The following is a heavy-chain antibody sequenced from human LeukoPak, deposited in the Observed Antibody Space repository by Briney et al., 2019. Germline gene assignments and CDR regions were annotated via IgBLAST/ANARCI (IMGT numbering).Heavy chain of an antibody. CDR3: ARDGHYYDSSGYYNYGMDV. Sequence: GSLRLSCAASGFTFSSYGMHWVRQAPGKGLEWVAVIWYDGSNKYYADSVKGRFTISRDNSKNTLYLQMNSLRAEDTAVYYCARDGHYYDSSGYYNYGMDVWGQGTTVTVSS. J-gene: IGHJ6*02. CDR1: GFTFSSYG. V-gene: IGHV3-33*01. CDR2: IWYDGSNK. D-gene: IGHD3-22*01.